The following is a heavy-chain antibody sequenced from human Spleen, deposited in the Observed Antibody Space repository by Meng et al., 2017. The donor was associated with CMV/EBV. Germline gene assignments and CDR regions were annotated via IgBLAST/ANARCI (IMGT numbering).Heavy chain of an antibody. D-gene: IGHD3-16*02. CDR1: GYKFSNYW. CDR2: IYPGDSDN. J-gene: IGHJ4*02. Sequence: GESLKISCKASGYKFSNYWINWVRQMPGKGLEWIGVIYPGDSDNKYNPSFEGRVTMSADKSITTTFLQWSSLEASDTAIYFCARQGDYDYVWGGYRPFDSWGQGTLVTVSS. CDR3: ARQGDYDYVWGGYRPFDS. V-gene: IGHV5-51*01.